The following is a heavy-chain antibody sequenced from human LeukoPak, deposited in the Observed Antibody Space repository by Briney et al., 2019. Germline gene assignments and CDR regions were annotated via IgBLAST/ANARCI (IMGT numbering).Heavy chain of an antibody. CDR1: GYTFTSYG. V-gene: IGHV1-18*01. Sequence: GASVKVSCKASGYTFTSYGISWVRQAPGQGLEWMGWISAYNGNTNYAQKLQGRVTMTTDTSTSTAYMELRSLRSDETAVYYCARDADGVVRGVMSQSDDAFDIWGQGTMVTVSS. CDR3: ARDADGVVRGVMSQSDDAFDI. CDR2: ISAYNGNT. D-gene: IGHD3-10*01. J-gene: IGHJ3*02.